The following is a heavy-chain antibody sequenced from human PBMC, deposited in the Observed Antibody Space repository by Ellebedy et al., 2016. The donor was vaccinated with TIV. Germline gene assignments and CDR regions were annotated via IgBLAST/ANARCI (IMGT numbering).Heavy chain of an antibody. CDR2: ISGYNGNT. CDR3: ASGSSGDPFDY. V-gene: IGHV1-18*04. D-gene: IGHD6-19*01. CDR1: GYTFTNNG. Sequence: ASVKVSCKASGYTFTNNGISWVRQAPGHGLEWMGWISGYNGNTNYAQKLQGRVTMTADTSTGAAYMELRSLRSDDTAVYYCASGSSGDPFDYWGQGTLVTVSS. J-gene: IGHJ4*02.